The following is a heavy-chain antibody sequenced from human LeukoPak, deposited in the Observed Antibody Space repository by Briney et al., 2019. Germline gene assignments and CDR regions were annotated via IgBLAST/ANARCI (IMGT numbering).Heavy chain of an antibody. V-gene: IGHV1-69*02. CDR1: RVTFNSCS. D-gene: IGHD3-3*01. CDR3: AGAPDYDFWSGYYYYFDY. J-gene: IGHJ4*02. Sequence: SVKVSCKASRVTFNSCSISWVRQAPGHGLDWMGRIIPLLGIVNYAQKFQGKVTITADKSTNTAYMELSSLRSEDTAMYYCAGAPDYDFWSGYYYYFDYWGQGTLVTVSS. CDR2: IIPLLGIV.